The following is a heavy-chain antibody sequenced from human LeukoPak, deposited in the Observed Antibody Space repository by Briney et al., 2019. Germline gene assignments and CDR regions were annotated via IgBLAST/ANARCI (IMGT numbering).Heavy chain of an antibody. CDR1: GFTFDDYA. CDR3: AKDMRRWELQSLFDY. CDR2: ISWNSGSI. D-gene: IGHD1-26*01. V-gene: IGHV3-9*01. J-gene: IGHJ4*02. Sequence: GGSLRLSCAASGFTFDDYAMHWVRQAPGKGLEWVSGISWNSGSIGYADSVKGRFTISRDNAKNSLYLQMNSLRAEDTALYYCAKDMRRWELQSLFDYWGQGTLVTVSS.